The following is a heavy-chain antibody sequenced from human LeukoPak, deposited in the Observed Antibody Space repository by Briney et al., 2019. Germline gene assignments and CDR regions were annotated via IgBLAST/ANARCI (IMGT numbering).Heavy chain of an antibody. Sequence: SETLSLTCTVSGGSISSYYWSWIRQPPGKGLEWIGYIYHSGSTNYNPSLKSRVTISVDTSKNQFSLKLSSVTAADTAVYYCARDPAKEYGMDVWGQGTTVTVSS. CDR2: IYHSGST. J-gene: IGHJ6*02. V-gene: IGHV4-59*01. CDR1: GGSISSYY. CDR3: ARDPAKEYGMDV.